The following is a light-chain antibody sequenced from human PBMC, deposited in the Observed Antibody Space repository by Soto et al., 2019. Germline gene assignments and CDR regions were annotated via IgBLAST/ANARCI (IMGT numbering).Light chain of an antibody. V-gene: IGLV2-8*01. Sequence: QSALTQPPSASGSPGQSVTISCTGTSSDVGGYNYVSWYQQHPGKAPKLMIYAVSKRPSGAPDRFSGSKSGNTASLTVSGLQAEDEADYYCSSYAGSNIVVFGGGTKLTVL. CDR3: SSYAGSNIVV. CDR2: AVS. CDR1: SSDVGGYNY. J-gene: IGLJ2*01.